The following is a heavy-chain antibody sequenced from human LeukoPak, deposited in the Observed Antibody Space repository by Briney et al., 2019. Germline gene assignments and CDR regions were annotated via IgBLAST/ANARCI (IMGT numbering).Heavy chain of an antibody. CDR3: ARALAGASSLYYFDY. CDR1: GGSISSSSYY. CDR2: IYYSGST. J-gene: IGHJ4*02. Sequence: SETLSLTCTVSGGSISSSSYYWGWIRQPPGKGLEWIGSIYYSGSTYYNPSLKSRVTISVDTSKNQFSLKLSSVTAADTAVYYCARALAGASSLYYFDYWGQGTLVTVSS. V-gene: IGHV4-39*07. D-gene: IGHD2/OR15-2a*01.